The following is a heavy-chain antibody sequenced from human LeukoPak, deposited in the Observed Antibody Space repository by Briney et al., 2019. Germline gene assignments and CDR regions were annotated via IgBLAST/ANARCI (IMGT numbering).Heavy chain of an antibody. CDR1: GGTFSSYA. V-gene: IGHV1-69*13. CDR3: ARSPLGYHSGGSYYGY. D-gene: IGHD3-22*01. CDR2: IIPIFGTA. Sequence: SVKVSCKASGGTFSSYAISWVRQAPGQGLEWMGGIIPIFGTANYAQKFQGRVTITADESTSTAYMELSSLRSEDTAVYYCARSPLGYHSGGSYYGYWALCTLPTVSS. J-gene: IGHJ1*01.